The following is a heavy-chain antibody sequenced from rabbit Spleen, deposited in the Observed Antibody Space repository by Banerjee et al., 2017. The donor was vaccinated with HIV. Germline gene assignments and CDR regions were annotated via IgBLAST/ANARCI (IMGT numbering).Heavy chain of an antibody. D-gene: IGHD1-1*01. CDR3: ARNYVNAFDP. Sequence: QEQLVESGGGLVQPGGSLKLSCKASGFDFSSYGVSWVRQAPGKGLEWIGYIRTGSGGTYYATWAKGRFTCSKTSSTTVTLQMTSLTAADTATYFCARNYVNAFDPWGPGTLVTVS. J-gene: IGHJ2*01. CDR2: IRTGSGGT. CDR1: GFDFSSYG. V-gene: IGHV1S45*01.